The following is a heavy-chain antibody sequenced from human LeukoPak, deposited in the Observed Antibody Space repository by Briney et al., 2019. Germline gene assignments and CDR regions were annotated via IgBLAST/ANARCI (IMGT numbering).Heavy chain of an antibody. CDR2: INWNGGST. V-gene: IGHV3-20*04. CDR1: GFSFDDYG. J-gene: IGHJ4*02. Sequence: GGSLRLSCAASGFSFDDYGMSWVRQAPGKGLEWVSGINWNGGSTGYADSVKGRFTISRDNAKNSLSLQMNSLRAEDTALYYCAKSNRMAVAGNFDYWGQGTLVTVSS. D-gene: IGHD6-19*01. CDR3: AKSNRMAVAGNFDY.